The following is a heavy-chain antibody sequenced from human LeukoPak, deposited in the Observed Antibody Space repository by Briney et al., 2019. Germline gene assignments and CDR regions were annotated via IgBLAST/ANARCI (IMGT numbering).Heavy chain of an antibody. CDR2: ISNDGRT. CDR1: GFTFSNAW. CDR3: AADKTTSGWYELDY. J-gene: IGHJ4*02. V-gene: IGHV3-53*01. D-gene: IGHD6-19*01. Sequence: GGSLRLSCAASGFTFSNAWMSWVRQAPGNGLESVSVISNDGRTYYAGSVKGRFTISRDDSKNTFFLQMNNLKADDTAVYYCAADKTTSGWYELDYWGQGTLVTVSS.